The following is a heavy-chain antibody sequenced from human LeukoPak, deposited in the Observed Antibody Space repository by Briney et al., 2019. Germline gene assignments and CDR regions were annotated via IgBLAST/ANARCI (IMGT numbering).Heavy chain of an antibody. Sequence: PSETLSLTCTVSGGSISSDYWNWIRQPPGKGLEWIGYIYNSGSTTYNPSLKSRVTISVDTSKSQFSLKLSSVPAADTAVYYCTRSGSYHNWFDPWGQGTLVTVSS. J-gene: IGHJ5*02. V-gene: IGHV4-59*01. D-gene: IGHD1-26*01. CDR2: IYNSGST. CDR3: TRSGSYHNWFDP. CDR1: GGSISSDY.